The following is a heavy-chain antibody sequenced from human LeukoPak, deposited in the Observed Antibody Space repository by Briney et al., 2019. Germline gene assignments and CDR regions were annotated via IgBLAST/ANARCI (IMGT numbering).Heavy chain of an antibody. CDR1: GFTFSSYA. D-gene: IGHD3-10*01. V-gene: IGHV3-23*01. J-gene: IGHJ4*02. Sequence: PGGSLRLSCAASGFTFSSYAMSWVRQAPGKGLEGVSAISGSGGSTYYADSVKGRFTISRDNSKNTLYLQMNSLRAEDTAVYYCAKDGSYYYGSGTPNWGQGTLVTVSS. CDR3: AKDGSYYYGSGTPN. CDR2: ISGSGGST.